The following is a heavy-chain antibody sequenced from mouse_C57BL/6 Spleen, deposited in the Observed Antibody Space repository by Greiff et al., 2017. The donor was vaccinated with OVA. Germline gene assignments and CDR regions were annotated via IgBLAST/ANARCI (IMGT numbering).Heavy chain of an antibody. CDR2: IWRGGST. J-gene: IGHJ2*01. CDR3: AREDWVAFDD. Sequence: VKLMESGPGLVQPSQSLSITCTVSGFSLTSYGVHWVRQSPGKGLEWLGVIWRGGSTDYNAAFISRLSISKNNSKSHVFFKMNSLQADDTAIYYCAREDWVAFDDWGQGTTLTVSS. V-gene: IGHV2-2*01. D-gene: IGHD4-1*01. CDR1: GFSLTSYG.